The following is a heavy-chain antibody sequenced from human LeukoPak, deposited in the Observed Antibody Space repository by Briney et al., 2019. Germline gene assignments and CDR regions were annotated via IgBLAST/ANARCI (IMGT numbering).Heavy chain of an antibody. V-gene: IGHV1-2*02. CDR2: INPNGGGT. D-gene: IGHD3-10*01. Sequence: ASAKVSCKASGYNFTGYYVHWVRQAPGKGLEWMGWINPNGGGTNYAQKFQNRVSMTRDTSISTAYMELSRLRFDDTAVYYCARDFPARGYGMDVWGQGTTVTV. J-gene: IGHJ6*02. CDR3: ARDFPARGYGMDV. CDR1: GYNFTGYY.